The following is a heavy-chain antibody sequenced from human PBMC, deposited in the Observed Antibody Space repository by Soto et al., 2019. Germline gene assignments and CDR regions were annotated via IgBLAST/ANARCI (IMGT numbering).Heavy chain of an antibody. CDR2: INHSGTT. CDR1: GGSFSGYY. CDR3: ARRHDIVISYGMDV. V-gene: IGHV4-34*01. D-gene: IGHD2-15*01. Sequence: QVQLQQWGAGLLKPSETLSLTCAVYGGSFSGYYWSWIRQPPGKGLEWIWEINHSGTTNYTPSLKSRVTISVDTSKNQFSLKLSSVTAADTAVYYCARRHDIVISYGMDVWGQGTTVTVSS. J-gene: IGHJ6*02.